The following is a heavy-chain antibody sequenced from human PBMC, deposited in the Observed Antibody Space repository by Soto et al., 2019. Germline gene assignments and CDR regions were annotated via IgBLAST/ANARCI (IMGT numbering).Heavy chain of an antibody. CDR1: GFTFSSYA. Sequence: GGSLRLSCAASGFTFSSYAMSWVRQAPGKGLEWVSAISGSGGSTYYADSVKGRFTISRDNSKNTLYLQMNSLRAEDTAVYYCAKPRRNIVVVPAAYYYYGMDVWGQGTTVTVSS. D-gene: IGHD2-2*01. CDR2: ISGSGGST. J-gene: IGHJ6*02. V-gene: IGHV3-23*01. CDR3: AKPRRNIVVVPAAYYYYGMDV.